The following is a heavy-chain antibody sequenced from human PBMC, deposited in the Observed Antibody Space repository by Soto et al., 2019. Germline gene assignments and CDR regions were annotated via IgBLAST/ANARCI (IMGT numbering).Heavy chain of an antibody. CDR1: GGTFSSYA. Sequence: AVKVCWKASGGTFSSYAISWVRQAPGQGLEWMGGIIPIFGTANYAQKFQGRVTITADESTSTAYMELSSLRSEDTAVYYCARGPPGDYDSIGHYFDYWGQRTLVTVSS. J-gene: IGHJ4*02. CDR3: ARGPPGDYDSIGHYFDY. CDR2: IIPIFGTA. D-gene: IGHD3-22*01. V-gene: IGHV1-69*13.